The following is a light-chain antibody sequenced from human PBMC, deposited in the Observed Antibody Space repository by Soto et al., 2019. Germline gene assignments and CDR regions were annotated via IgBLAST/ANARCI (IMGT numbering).Light chain of an antibody. CDR3: QSYDSSLGAYV. CDR1: RSNIGAGND. CDR2: ANI. V-gene: IGLV1-40*01. Sequence: QSVLTQPPSVSGAPGQRVNISCAGSRSNIGAGNDVHWYQHLPGTAPQLLIYANINRPSGVPDRFSGSKSGTSASLAITGLQAEDEADYYCQSYDSSLGAYVFGTGTKV. J-gene: IGLJ1*01.